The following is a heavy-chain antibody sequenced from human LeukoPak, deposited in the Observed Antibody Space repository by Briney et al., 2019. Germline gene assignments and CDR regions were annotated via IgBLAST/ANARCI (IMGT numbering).Heavy chain of an antibody. Sequence: SETLSLTCTVSGGSISSYYWSWIRQPPGKGLEWIGYIYYSGSTNYNPSLKSRVTISVDTSKNQFSLKLSSVTAADTAVYYCARDHYDFWSGYYYYYMDVWGKGTTVTVSS. CDR1: GGSISSYY. V-gene: IGHV4-59*01. CDR3: ARDHYDFWSGYYYYYMDV. J-gene: IGHJ6*03. CDR2: IYYSGST. D-gene: IGHD3-3*01.